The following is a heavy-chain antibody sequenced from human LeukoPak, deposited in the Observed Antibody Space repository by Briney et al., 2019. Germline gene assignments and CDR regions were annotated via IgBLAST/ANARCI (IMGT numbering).Heavy chain of an antibody. CDR2: IYYRGST. D-gene: IGHD3-10*01. V-gene: IGHV4-59*12. CDR1: GGSISSYY. Sequence: SETLSLTCTVSGGSISSYYWSWIRQPPGKGLEWIGYIYYRGSTNYNPSLKSQVTISVDTSKNQFSLKLSSVTAADTAVYYCARPGRAYGSGSLYYFDYWGQGTLVTVSS. J-gene: IGHJ4*02. CDR3: ARPGRAYGSGSLYYFDY.